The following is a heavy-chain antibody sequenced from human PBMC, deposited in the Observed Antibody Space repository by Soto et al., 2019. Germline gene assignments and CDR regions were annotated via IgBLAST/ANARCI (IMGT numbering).Heavy chain of an antibody. CDR3: TSGDYCSGYSSSWYLETSPCSAFDI. CDR2: IRSKAYGGTT. V-gene: IGHV3-49*03. D-gene: IGHD6-13*01. J-gene: IGHJ3*02. Sequence: PGGSLRLSCTASGFTFGDYAMSWFRQAPGKGLEWVGFIRSKAYGGTTEYAASVKGRFTISRDDSKSIAYLQMNSLKTEDTAVYYCTSGDYCSGYSSSWYLETSPCSAFDIWGQGTMVTVSS. CDR1: GFTFGDYA.